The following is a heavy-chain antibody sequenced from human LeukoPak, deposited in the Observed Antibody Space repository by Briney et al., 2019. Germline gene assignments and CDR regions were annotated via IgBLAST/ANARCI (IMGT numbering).Heavy chain of an antibody. D-gene: IGHD3-9*01. V-gene: IGHV1-18*01. CDR1: GYTFTSYG. J-gene: IGHJ2*01. Sequence: GASVKVSCKASGYTFTSYGISWVRQAPGQGLEWMGWISSYNGNTNYAQKLQGRVTMTTDTSTTTAYMELKSLRSDDTAVYYCARNLEDDWLLRWYFDLWGRGTLVTVSS. CDR2: ISSYNGNT. CDR3: ARNLEDDWLLRWYFDL.